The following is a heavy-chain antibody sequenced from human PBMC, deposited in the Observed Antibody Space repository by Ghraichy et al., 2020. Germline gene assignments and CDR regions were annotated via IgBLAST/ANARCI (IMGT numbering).Heavy chain of an antibody. CDR1: GFPFSDYS. CDR2: IDLTSSYI. CDR3: ARDRLPLNGHVVS. Sequence: GESLNISCVASGFPFSDYSMNWVREAPGKGLEWVSSIDLTSSYIYYADSLKGRFTISRDNARNSLYLQMTSLRAEDTAVYYFARDRLPLNGHVVSWGQGSLVTVSS. D-gene: IGHD5-12*01. V-gene: IGHV3-21*01. J-gene: IGHJ5*01.